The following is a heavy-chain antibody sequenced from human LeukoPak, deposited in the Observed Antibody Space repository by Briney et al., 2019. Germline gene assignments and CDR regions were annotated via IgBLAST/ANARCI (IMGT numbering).Heavy chain of an antibody. CDR3: AKAAKVSLIVVVITFDY. D-gene: IGHD3-22*01. CDR1: GFTFSSYA. V-gene: IGHV3-23*01. J-gene: IGHJ4*02. Sequence: GGSLRLSCAASGFTFSSYAMSWVRQAPGKGLEWVSAISGSGGSTYYADSVKGRFTTSRDNSKNTLYLQMNSLRAEDTAVYYCAKAAKVSLIVVVITFDYWGQGTLVTVSS. CDR2: ISGSGGST.